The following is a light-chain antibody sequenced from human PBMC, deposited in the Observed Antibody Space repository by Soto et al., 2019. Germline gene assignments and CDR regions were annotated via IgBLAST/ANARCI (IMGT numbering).Light chain of an antibody. J-gene: IGKJ1*01. CDR2: AAS. CDR3: QQSYNTTWT. V-gene: IGKV1-39*01. CDR1: QGISTY. Sequence: DIQMTQSPSSLSVSVGARVTITCRASQGISTYLNWYQQKPGKAPKLLIYAASSLQSGVPSRFSGSGSETDFTLTISSLQPEDFATYSCQQSYNTTWTFGQGTKVDIK.